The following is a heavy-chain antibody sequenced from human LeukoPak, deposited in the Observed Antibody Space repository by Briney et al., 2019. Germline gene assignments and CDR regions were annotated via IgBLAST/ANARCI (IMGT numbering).Heavy chain of an antibody. CDR3: ARDRNYCSSTSCYILYYFDY. CDR1: GYTFTGYY. J-gene: IGHJ4*02. D-gene: IGHD2-2*02. Sequence: GASVTVSCKASGYTFTGYYMHWVRQAPGQGLEWMGWINPNSGGTNYAQKFQGRVTMTRDTSISTAYMELSRLRSDDTAVYYCARDRNYCSSTSCYILYYFDYWGQGTLVTVSS. CDR2: INPNSGGT. V-gene: IGHV1-2*02.